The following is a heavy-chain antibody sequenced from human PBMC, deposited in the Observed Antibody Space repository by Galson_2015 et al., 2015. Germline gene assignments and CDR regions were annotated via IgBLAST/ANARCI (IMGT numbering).Heavy chain of an antibody. CDR3: ATAGVWDSSSGYGRDY. V-gene: IGHV3-23*01. D-gene: IGHD3-22*01. J-gene: IGHJ4*02. CDR1: GFTFSTSP. CDR2: ISSSGADT. Sequence: SLRLSCAASGFTFSTSPMSWVRQPPGKGLEWVSGISSSGADTPYADSVKGRFTISRDNSKNTLYLQMNSLRAEDTAVYYCATAGVWDSSSGYGRDYWGQGTLVTVSS.